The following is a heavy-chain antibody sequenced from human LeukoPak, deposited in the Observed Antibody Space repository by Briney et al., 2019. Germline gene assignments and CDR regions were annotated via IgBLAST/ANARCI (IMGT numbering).Heavy chain of an antibody. V-gene: IGHV3-21*01. J-gene: IGHJ3*02. Sequence: GGSLRLSCAASGFIFSSYSMNWVRQAPGKGLEWVSSISSSSSYVYYADSVKGRFTISRDNAKNSLYLQMNSLRAEDTAVYYCARGAYFDWLEAFDIWGQGTMVTVSS. CDR1: GFIFSSYS. D-gene: IGHD3-9*01. CDR2: ISSSSSYV. CDR3: ARGAYFDWLEAFDI.